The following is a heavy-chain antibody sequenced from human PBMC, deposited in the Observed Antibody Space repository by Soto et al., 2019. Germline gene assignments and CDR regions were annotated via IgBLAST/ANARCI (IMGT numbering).Heavy chain of an antibody. CDR3: AHSLMITFGGVSWSYGMDV. J-gene: IGHJ6*02. V-gene: IGHV2-5*01. CDR1: GFSLSTSGVG. D-gene: IGHD3-16*01. CDR2: IYWNDDK. Sequence: QITLKESGPTLVKPTQPLTLTCTFSGFSLSTSGVGVGWILQPPGKALEWLAHIYWNDDKRYTPSLKSRLTITEETAKNQVVLTMNNMGPVDTATYYCAHSLMITFGGVSWSYGMDVWGQGTTVTVSS.